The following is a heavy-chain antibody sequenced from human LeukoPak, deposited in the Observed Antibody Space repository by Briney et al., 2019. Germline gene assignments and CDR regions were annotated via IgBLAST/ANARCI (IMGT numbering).Heavy chain of an antibody. J-gene: IGHJ4*02. CDR1: GFTFSSYA. V-gene: IGHV3-23*01. D-gene: IGHD2-2*01. CDR3: AKDMRPHNIVVVPAATDY. CDR2: ISGSGGST. Sequence: PGGSLRLSCAASGFTFSSYAMSWVRQAPGKGLEWVSAISGSGGSTYDADSVKGRFTISRDNSKNTLYLQMNSLRAEDTAVYYCAKDMRPHNIVVVPAATDYWGQGTLVTVSS.